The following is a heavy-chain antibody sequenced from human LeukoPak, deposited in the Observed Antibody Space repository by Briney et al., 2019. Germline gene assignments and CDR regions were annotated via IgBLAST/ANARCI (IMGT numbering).Heavy chain of an antibody. CDR2: IYHSGST. J-gene: IGHJ4*02. Sequence: SETLSLTCAVSGGSISSGGYSWSWIRQPPGKGLEWIGYIYHSGSTYYNPSLKSRVTISVDRSKNQFYLKLSSVTAADTAEYYCARGSGYDYFDYWGQGTLVTVSS. CDR1: GGSISSGGYS. D-gene: IGHD5-12*01. CDR3: ARGSGYDYFDY. V-gene: IGHV4-30-2*01.